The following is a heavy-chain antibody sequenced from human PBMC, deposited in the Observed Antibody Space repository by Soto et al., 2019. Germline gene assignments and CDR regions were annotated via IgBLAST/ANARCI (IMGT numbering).Heavy chain of an antibody. Sequence: QVQLVQSGAEVKKPEASVKVSCKASGYTFTSYDINWVRQATGQGLEWMGWMNPNSGNTGYAQKFQGRVTMTRNTSISTAYMELSSLRSEDTAVYYCARVGYYYDSSGYYLSFDYWGQGTLVTVSS. CDR1: GYTFTSYD. V-gene: IGHV1-8*01. CDR3: ARVGYYYDSSGYYLSFDY. CDR2: MNPNSGNT. J-gene: IGHJ4*02. D-gene: IGHD3-22*01.